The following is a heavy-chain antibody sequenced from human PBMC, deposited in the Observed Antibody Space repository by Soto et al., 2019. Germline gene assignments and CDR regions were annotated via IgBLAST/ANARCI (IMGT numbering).Heavy chain of an antibody. CDR3: ARRATVTNQAAFDY. V-gene: IGHV4-39*01. CDR1: GGSISSSSYY. CDR2: IYYSGST. J-gene: IGHJ4*02. D-gene: IGHD4-4*01. Sequence: QLQLQESGPGLVKPSETLSLTCTVSGGSISSSSYYWGWIRQPPGKGLEWIGSIYYSGSTYYNPSLKSRVTISVDTSKNQFSLKLSSVTAADTAVYYCARRATVTNQAAFDYWGQGTLVTVSS.